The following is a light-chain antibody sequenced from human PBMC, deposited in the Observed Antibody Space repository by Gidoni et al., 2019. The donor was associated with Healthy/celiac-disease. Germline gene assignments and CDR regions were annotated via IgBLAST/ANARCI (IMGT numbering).Light chain of an antibody. CDR2: AAS. Sequence: DIQMTQYPSSLAASGGDRVNITCRASQSISSYLNWYQQKPGKAPKLLIYAASSFQSGGPSRFGGSSSGTYSSLTSSSLPPEIFTTYCCQHGYRTRWTFGQGTKVEIK. J-gene: IGKJ1*01. CDR3: QHGYRTRWT. CDR1: QSISSY. V-gene: IGKV1-39*01.